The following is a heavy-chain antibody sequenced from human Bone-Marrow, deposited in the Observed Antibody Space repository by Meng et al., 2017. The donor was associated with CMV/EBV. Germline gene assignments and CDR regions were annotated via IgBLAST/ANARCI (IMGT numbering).Heavy chain of an antibody. V-gene: IGHV1-2*02. Sequence: ASVKVSCKASGYTFTGYYMHWVRQAPGQGLEWMGWINPNSGGTNYAQKFQGRVTMTRDTSISTAYMELSRLRSDDTAVYDCARARIGQWLVLVWGQGTLVTVSS. J-gene: IGHJ4*02. CDR1: GYTFTGYY. CDR2: INPNSGGT. CDR3: ARARIGQWLVLV. D-gene: IGHD6-19*01.